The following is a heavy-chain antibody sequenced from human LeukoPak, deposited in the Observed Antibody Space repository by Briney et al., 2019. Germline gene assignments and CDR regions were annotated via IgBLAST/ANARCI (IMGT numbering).Heavy chain of an antibody. Sequence: SETLSLTCTVSGGSISSSSYYWGWIRQPPGKGLEWIGSIYYSGSTYYNPSLKSRVTISVDTSKNQFSLKLSSVTAADTAVYYCARYTVVTPAGSYLAFDIWGQGTMVTVSS. J-gene: IGHJ3*02. CDR1: GGSISSSSYY. CDR2: IYYSGST. CDR3: ARYTVVTPAGSYLAFDI. V-gene: IGHV4-39*01. D-gene: IGHD4-23*01.